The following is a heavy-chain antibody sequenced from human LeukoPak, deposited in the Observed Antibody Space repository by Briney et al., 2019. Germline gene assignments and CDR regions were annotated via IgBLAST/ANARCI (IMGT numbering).Heavy chain of an antibody. Sequence: PGGSLRLSCVVSGFTFSSYAMSWVRQAPGKGLEWVSAISGSGGKTNYADSVKGRFTISRDNSKNTLYLQMNSLRAEDTAVYYCGKDLNDNSFDYWGQGALITVSS. J-gene: IGHJ4*02. V-gene: IGHV3-23*01. CDR2: ISGSGGKT. CDR3: GKDLNDNSFDY. CDR1: GFTFSSYA. D-gene: IGHD3-22*01.